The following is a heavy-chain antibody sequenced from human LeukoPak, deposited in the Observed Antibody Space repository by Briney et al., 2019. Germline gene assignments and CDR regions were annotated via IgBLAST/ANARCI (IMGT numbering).Heavy chain of an antibody. CDR2: INPIFGTA. CDR3: ASPLAYCGGDCYAEYFQH. J-gene: IGHJ1*01. Sequence: SLKVSCKASGYTFTGHYMHWVPQAPGQGLEWMGGINPIFGTANYAQKFQGRVTITTDESTSTAYMELSSLRSEDTAVYYCASPLAYCGGDCYAEYFQHWGQGTLVTVSS. D-gene: IGHD2-21*02. CDR1: GYTFTGHY. V-gene: IGHV1-69*05.